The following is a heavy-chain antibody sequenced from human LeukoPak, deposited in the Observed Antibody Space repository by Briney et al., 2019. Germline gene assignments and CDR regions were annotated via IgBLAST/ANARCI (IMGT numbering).Heavy chain of an antibody. J-gene: IGHJ3*02. V-gene: IGHV4-61*02. Sequence: KASETLSLTCTVSGGSISSGSYYWSWIRQPAGKGLEWIGRIYTNGSTNYNPSLKSRVAISVDTSKNQFSLKLSSVTAADTAVYYCAREGDSSSWHRAFDIWGQGTMVTVSS. D-gene: IGHD6-13*01. CDR3: AREGDSSSWHRAFDI. CDR1: GGSISSGSYY. CDR2: IYTNGST.